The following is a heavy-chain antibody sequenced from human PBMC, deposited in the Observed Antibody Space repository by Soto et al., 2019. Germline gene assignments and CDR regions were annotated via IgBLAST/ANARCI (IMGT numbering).Heavy chain of an antibody. CDR3: ARDGVDIVATALIDY. J-gene: IGHJ4*02. CDR2: INPSGGST. Sequence: GASVKVSCKASGYTFTSYYMHWVRQAPGQGLKWMGIINPSGGSTSYAQKFQGRVTMTRDTSTSTVYMELSSLRSEDTAVYYCARDGVDIVATALIDYWGQGTLVTVSS. V-gene: IGHV1-46*03. CDR1: GYTFTSYY. D-gene: IGHD5-12*01.